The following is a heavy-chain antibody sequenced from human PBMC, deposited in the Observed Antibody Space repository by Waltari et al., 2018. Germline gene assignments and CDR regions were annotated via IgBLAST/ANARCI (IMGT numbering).Heavy chain of an antibody. CDR1: GDSIPSCHYY. V-gene: IGHV4-39*02. CDR2: VYYTGST. Sequence: QLQLQESGPRLVKPSETLSLTCSVSGDSIPSCHYYWAWIRQPPGKGLEWIGSVYYTGSTYYKASLKSRVTISVDTSKNYFSLSLTSVTATDTAIYFCARTFMVRTIRSRGWFDPWGQGTLVTVSS. J-gene: IGHJ5*02. CDR3: ARTFMVRTIRSRGWFDP. D-gene: IGHD3-10*01.